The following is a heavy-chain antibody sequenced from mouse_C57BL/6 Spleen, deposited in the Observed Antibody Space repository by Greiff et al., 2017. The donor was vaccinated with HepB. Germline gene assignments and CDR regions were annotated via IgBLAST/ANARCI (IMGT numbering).Heavy chain of an antibody. D-gene: IGHD1-1*01. CDR1: GFTFSIYG. Sequence: EVQRVESGGDLVKPGGSLKLSCAASGFTFSIYGMSWVRQTPDKRLEWVATISSGGSYTYYPDSVKGRFTLSRDNAKNTLYLQMSSLKSEDTAMYYCASASYYYGSSYVFDYWGKGTTLTVSS. V-gene: IGHV5-6*01. CDR2: ISSGGSYT. J-gene: IGHJ2*01. CDR3: ASASYYYGSSYVFDY.